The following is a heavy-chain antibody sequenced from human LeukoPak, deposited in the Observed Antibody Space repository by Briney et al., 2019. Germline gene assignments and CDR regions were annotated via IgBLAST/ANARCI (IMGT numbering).Heavy chain of an antibody. CDR2: ISAYNGNP. D-gene: IGHD4/OR15-4a*01. V-gene: IGHV1-18*01. CDR3: ARVSATYSYYFDY. CDR1: GYTFTNYA. Sequence: ASVKVSCKASGYTFTNYAMSWVRQAPGQGLEWMGWISAYNGNPNYAQKLQGRVTMTTDTSTSTAYMELRSLRSDDTAVYYCARVSATYSYYFDYWGQGTLVTVSS. J-gene: IGHJ4*02.